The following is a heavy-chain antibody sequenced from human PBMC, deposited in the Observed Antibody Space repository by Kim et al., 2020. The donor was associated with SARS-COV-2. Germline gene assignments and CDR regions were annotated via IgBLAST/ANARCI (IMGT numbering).Heavy chain of an antibody. V-gene: IGHV3-11*06. Sequence: GGSLRLSCAASGFTFSDYYMSWIRQAPGKGLEWVSYISSSSSYTNYADSVKGRFTISRDNAKNSLYLQMNSLRAEDTAVYYCARRLTDYYDSSGYYLDAFDIWGQGTMVTVSS. J-gene: IGHJ3*02. D-gene: IGHD3-22*01. CDR2: ISSSSSYT. CDR3: ARRLTDYYDSSGYYLDAFDI. CDR1: GFTFSDYY.